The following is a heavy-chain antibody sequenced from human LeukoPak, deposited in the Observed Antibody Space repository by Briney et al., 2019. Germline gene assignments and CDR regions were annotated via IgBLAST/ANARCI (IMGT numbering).Heavy chain of an antibody. D-gene: IGHD3/OR15-3a*01. J-gene: IGHJ4*02. Sequence: GGSLRLSCAASGFTFSSYAMSWVRQAPGKGLEWVSGISGSGGSTYYADSVKGRFTISRDNSKNTLYLQMNSLRAEDTAVYYCARDRPFWTGYYIDHWGQGTLVTVSS. CDR3: ARDRPFWTGYYIDH. CDR2: ISGSGGST. CDR1: GFTFSSYA. V-gene: IGHV3-23*01.